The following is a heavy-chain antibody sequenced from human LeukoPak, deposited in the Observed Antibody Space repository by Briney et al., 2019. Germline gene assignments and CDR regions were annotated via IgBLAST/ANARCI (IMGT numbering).Heavy chain of an antibody. Sequence: GGSLRLSCAASGFTVSNNYMTWVRQAPGKGLEWVSLIYSGGDTHYADSVRGRFTISRDSSKNTLYLQMNSLRAEDTAVYYCARDPPAVRTNTYAWGQGTLVTVSS. D-gene: IGHD4/OR15-4a*01. CDR3: ARDPPAVRTNTYA. V-gene: IGHV3-66*01. J-gene: IGHJ5*02. CDR1: GFTVSNNY. CDR2: IYSGGDT.